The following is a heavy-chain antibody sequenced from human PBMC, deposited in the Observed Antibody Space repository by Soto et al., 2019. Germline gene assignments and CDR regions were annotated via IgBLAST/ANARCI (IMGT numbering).Heavy chain of an antibody. J-gene: IGHJ4*02. CDR1: GGSISSYY. Sequence: SETLSLTCTVSGGSISSYYWSWIRQPPGKGLEWIGYIYYSGSTNYNPSLKSRVTISVDTSKNQFSLKLSSVTAADTAVYYCARVARGYSGYDSIDYWGQGTLVTVSS. CDR3: ARVARGYSGYDSIDY. D-gene: IGHD5-12*01. CDR2: IYYSGST. V-gene: IGHV4-59*01.